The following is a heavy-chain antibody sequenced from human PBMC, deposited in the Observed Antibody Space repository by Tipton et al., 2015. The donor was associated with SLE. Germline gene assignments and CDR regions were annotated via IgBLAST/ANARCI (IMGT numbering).Heavy chain of an antibody. Sequence: TLSLTCTVSGGSISSGGYYWSWIRQHPGKGLEWIGYIYSDGDTNFNPSLKSRIAMSVDTSKNQFSLNLSSVTAADTALYYCARDRDIVLEPVPIPPAFDIWGQGTMVTVSS. CDR1: GGSISSGGYY. J-gene: IGHJ3*02. CDR2: IYSDGDT. V-gene: IGHV4-61*08. D-gene: IGHD2-2*02. CDR3: ARDRDIVLEPVPIPPAFDI.